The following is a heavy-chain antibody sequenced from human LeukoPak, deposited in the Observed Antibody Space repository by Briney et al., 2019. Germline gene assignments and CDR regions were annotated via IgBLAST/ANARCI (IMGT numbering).Heavy chain of an antibody. Sequence: SETLSLTCTVSGGSINSYYWSWIWQPPGKGLEWNAYIYYSGSTIYNPSLKSRVTISVDTSKNQFSLKLSSVTAADTAVYFCARNNYVTHFYGLDVWGQGTTVTVSS. CDR1: GGSINSYY. D-gene: IGHD4-11*01. V-gene: IGHV4-59*01. CDR3: ARNNYVTHFYGLDV. J-gene: IGHJ6*02. CDR2: IYYSGST.